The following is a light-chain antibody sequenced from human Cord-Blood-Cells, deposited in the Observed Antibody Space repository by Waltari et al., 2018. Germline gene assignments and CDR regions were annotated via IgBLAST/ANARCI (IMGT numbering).Light chain of an antibody. J-gene: IGKJ1*01. V-gene: IGKV3D-15*01. CDR1: QSVSSN. CDR2: GAS. CDR3: QQYNNWPPWT. Sequence: EIGMTQSPATPSVSPGERATLSCRASQSVSSNLAWYQQKPGQAPRLLIYGASTRATGIPARFSGSGSGTEFTLTISSLQSEDFAVYYCQQYNNWPPWTFGQGTKVEIK.